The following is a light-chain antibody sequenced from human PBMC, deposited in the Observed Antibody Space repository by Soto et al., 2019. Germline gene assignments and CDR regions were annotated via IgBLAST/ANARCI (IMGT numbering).Light chain of an antibody. V-gene: IGKV3-20*01. CDR1: QSVSSSY. Sequence: EIVLTQSPGTLSLSPGEKATLSCRARQSVSSSYLAWYQQKPGQAPRLLIYRASSRATGIPDRFSGSGSGTDFTLTISRLVPEDFAVYYCQQYGSYWTFGQGTKVDIK. CDR2: RAS. CDR3: QQYGSYWT. J-gene: IGKJ1*01.